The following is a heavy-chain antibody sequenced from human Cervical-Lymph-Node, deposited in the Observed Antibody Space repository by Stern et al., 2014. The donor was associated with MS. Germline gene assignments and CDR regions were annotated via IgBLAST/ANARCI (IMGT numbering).Heavy chain of an antibody. CDR1: GYSFPNFW. J-gene: IGHJ3*02. D-gene: IGHD2-21*01. CDR3: VTYSLQSDAFYI. CDR2: IFPGDSDT. V-gene: IGHV5-51*01. Sequence: EVQLVQSGAEVRKPGESLKISCKGSGYSFPNFWIGWVRQVPGKGLEFLGIIFPGDSDTRYSPSIEGHVTISVDTSLSTAYLQWSSLRASDSAMYYCVTYSLQSDAFYIWGQGTMATVST.